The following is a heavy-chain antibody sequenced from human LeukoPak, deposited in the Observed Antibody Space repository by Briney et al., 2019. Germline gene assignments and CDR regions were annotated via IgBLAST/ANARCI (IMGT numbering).Heavy chain of an antibody. D-gene: IGHD6-13*01. Sequence: SETLSLTCTVSGGSISSYYWSWIRQPPGKGLEWIGHIYYSGSTSYNPSLKSRVTISVDTSKNQFSLKLSSVTAADTAVYYCARHAPGSSREAAAFDIWGQGTMVTVSS. CDR3: ARHAPGSSREAAAFDI. J-gene: IGHJ3*02. CDR1: GGSISSYY. CDR2: IYYSGST. V-gene: IGHV4-59*08.